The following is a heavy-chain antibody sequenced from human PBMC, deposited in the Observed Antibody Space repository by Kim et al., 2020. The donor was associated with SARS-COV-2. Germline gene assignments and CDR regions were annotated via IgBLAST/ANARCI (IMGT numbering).Heavy chain of an antibody. Sequence: ASVKVSCKASGYTFTSYDINWVRQATGQGLEWMGWMNPNSGNTGYAQKFQGRVTMTRNTSISTAYMELSSLRSEDTAVYYCAREIRVLFGYYYGMDVWGQGTTVTVSS. CDR2: MNPNSGNT. CDR1: GYTFTSYD. CDR3: AREIRVLFGYYYGMDV. J-gene: IGHJ6*02. D-gene: IGHD2-21*01. V-gene: IGHV1-8*01.